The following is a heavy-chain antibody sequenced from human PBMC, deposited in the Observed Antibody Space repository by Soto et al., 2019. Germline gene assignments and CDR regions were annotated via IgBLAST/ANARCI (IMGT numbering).Heavy chain of an antibody. CDR2: IYYSGGN. CDR1: GGSVSSVSYY. D-gene: IGHD2-15*01. V-gene: IGHV4-61*03. Sequence: SETLSLTCTVSGGSVSSVSYYWSWIRQPPGKGLEWNGYIYYSGGNNYNPYLKSSVTISLDTSKNHFSLKLSSVTAADTAVYYCAPDARMPPYLSGYYYYPMDVWGQGTTVTVSS. CDR3: APDARMPPYLSGYYYYPMDV. J-gene: IGHJ6*02.